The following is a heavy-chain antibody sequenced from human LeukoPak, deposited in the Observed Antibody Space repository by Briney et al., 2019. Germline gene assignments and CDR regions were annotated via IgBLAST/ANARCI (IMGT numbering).Heavy chain of an antibody. CDR1: GGSISSYY. CDR3: AKSGNSRIYYYYMDV. V-gene: IGHV4-59*01. Sequence: SETLSLTCTVSGGSISSYYWSWIRQPPGKGLEWIGYIYYSGSTNYNPSLKSRVTISVDTSKNQFSLKLSSVTAADTAVYYCAKSGNSRIYYYYMDVWGKGTTVTISS. CDR2: IYYSGST. D-gene: IGHD6-13*01. J-gene: IGHJ6*03.